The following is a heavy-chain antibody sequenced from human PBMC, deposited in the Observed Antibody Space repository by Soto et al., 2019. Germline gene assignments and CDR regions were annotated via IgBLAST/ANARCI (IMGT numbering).Heavy chain of an antibody. CDR3: ARIDYYDSSALSPY. CDR1: GFTFTYNY. V-gene: IGHV3-11*06. Sequence: GGSLRLSCAASGFTFTYNYMSWIRQAPGKGLEWVSSISSSSSYIYYADSVKGRFTISRDNAKNSLYLQMNSLRAEDTAVYYCARIDYYDSSALSPYWGQGTLVTVSS. J-gene: IGHJ4*02. CDR2: ISSSSSYI. D-gene: IGHD3-22*01.